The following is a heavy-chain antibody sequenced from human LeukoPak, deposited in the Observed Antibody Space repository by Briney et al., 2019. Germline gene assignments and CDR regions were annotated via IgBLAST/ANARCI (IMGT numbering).Heavy chain of an antibody. CDR3: ARDDYDYVWGSYRHHYFDY. J-gene: IGHJ4*02. CDR2: ISSSSSYI. D-gene: IGHD3-16*02. V-gene: IGHV3-21*01. Sequence: GGSLRLSCAASGFTFSSYSMNWVRQAPGKGLEWVSSISSSSSYIYYADSVKGRFTISRDNAKNSQYLQMNSLRAEDTAVYYCARDDYDYVWGSYRHHYFDYWGQGTLVTVSS. CDR1: GFTFSSYS.